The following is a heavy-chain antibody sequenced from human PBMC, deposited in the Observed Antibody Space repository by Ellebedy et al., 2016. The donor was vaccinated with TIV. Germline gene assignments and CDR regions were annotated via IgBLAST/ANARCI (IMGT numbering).Heavy chain of an antibody. Sequence: MPSETLSLTCTVSGGSISSGDYYWSWIRQPPGKGLEWIGYIYYSGSTYYNPSLKSRVTISVDKSKNQFSLKLSSVTAADTAVYYCARQHGGSYYLYYYGMDVWGQGTTVTVSS. CDR1: GGSISSGDYY. V-gene: IGHV4-30-4*01. D-gene: IGHD1-26*01. J-gene: IGHJ6*02. CDR2: IYYSGST. CDR3: ARQHGGSYYLYYYGMDV.